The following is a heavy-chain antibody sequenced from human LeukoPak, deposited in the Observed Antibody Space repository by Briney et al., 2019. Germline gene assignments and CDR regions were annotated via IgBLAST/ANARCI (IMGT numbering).Heavy chain of an antibody. CDR1: GFTFTNSA. V-gene: IGHV3-23*01. CDR3: AKSLAVPGSPDY. Sequence: PGGSLRLSCAASGFTFTNSAMTWVRQAPGKGLEWVSTVSGSGGNTYYADSVKGRFTISRDNSENTLYPQMNSLRAQDTAVYYCAKSLAVPGSPDYWGQGTLVTVSS. J-gene: IGHJ4*02. CDR2: VSGSGGNT. D-gene: IGHD6-19*01.